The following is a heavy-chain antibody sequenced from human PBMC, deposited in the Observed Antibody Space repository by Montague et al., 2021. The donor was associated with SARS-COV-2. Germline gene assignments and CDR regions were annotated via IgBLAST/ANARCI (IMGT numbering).Heavy chain of an antibody. CDR2: VYDGGAA. Sequence: SETLSLTCTVSGGSITGYYWSWLRRSPGKGLEWIAYVYDGGAANYNLSPGIRVTISTDTSKNQLPLKVNSVTVAATAVYYCVRDHPYGRPRGAYDIWGQGTVVTVSS. V-gene: IGHV4-59*01. CDR3: VRDHPYGRPRGAYDI. J-gene: IGHJ3*02. D-gene: IGHD4-17*01. CDR1: GGSITGYY.